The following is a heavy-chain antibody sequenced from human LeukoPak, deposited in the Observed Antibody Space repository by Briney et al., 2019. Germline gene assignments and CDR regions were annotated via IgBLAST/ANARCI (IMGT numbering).Heavy chain of an antibody. D-gene: IGHD3-22*01. CDR2: IIPILGIA. Sequence: GASVKVFCKASGGTFSSYAISWVRQAPGQGREWMGRIIPILGIANYAQKFQGRVTITADKSTSTAYMELSSLRSEDTAVYYCARDSRRPQYYYDSSGYYYYGMDVWGQGTTVTVSS. V-gene: IGHV1-69*04. CDR1: GGTFSSYA. J-gene: IGHJ6*02. CDR3: ARDSRRPQYYYDSSGYYYYGMDV.